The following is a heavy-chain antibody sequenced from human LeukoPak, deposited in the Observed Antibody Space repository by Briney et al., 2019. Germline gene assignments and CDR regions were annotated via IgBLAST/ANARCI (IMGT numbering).Heavy chain of an antibody. Sequence: PGRSLRLSCAASGFTFSSYAMHWVRQAPGKGLEWVAVISYDGSNKYYADSVKGRFTISRDNSKNTLYLQMNSLRAEDTAVYYCARRFTMVRGVIIDDFAFDIWGQGTMVTVSS. D-gene: IGHD3-10*01. V-gene: IGHV3-30*14. CDR2: ISYDGSNK. J-gene: IGHJ3*02. CDR3: ARRFTMVRGVIIDDFAFDI. CDR1: GFTFSSYA.